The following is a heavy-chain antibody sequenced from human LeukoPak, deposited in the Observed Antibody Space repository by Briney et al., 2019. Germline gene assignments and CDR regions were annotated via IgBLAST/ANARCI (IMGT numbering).Heavy chain of an antibody. CDR2: VFDNGGT. CDR1: GGSISTYY. J-gene: IGHJ4*02. CDR3: ARHGGSGWSDFDY. Sequence: PSETLSLTCAVSGGSISTYYWSWIRQPPGKGLEWIGNVFDNGGTYYNPSLKSRVSISIDTSQNQFSLKLSSATAADTAVYYCARHGGSGWSDFDYWGQGTLVSVSS. V-gene: IGHV4-59*08. D-gene: IGHD6-13*01.